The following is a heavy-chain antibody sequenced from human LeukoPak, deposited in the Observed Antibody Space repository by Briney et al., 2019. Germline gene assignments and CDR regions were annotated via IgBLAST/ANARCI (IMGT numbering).Heavy chain of an antibody. V-gene: IGHV1-18*01. CDR1: GYTFTSYG. CDR3: ARVRALLWFGEPDWFDP. J-gene: IGHJ5*02. CDR2: ISAYNDNT. Sequence: ASVKVPCKASGYTFTSYGINWVRQAPGQGLEWMGWISAYNDNTNYAQKFQGRVTMTTDTSTSTAYMELRSLRSDDTAVYYCARVRALLWFGEPDWFDPWGQGTLVTVSS. D-gene: IGHD3-10*01.